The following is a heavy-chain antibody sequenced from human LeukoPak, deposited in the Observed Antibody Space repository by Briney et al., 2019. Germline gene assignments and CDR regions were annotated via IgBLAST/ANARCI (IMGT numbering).Heavy chain of an antibody. CDR2: IYPGDSDT. D-gene: IGHD1-26*01. CDR1: GYSFTSYW. CDR3: ARAIRVGATFFWGAHDY. J-gene: IGHJ4*02. V-gene: IGHV5-51*01. Sequence: RGESLKISCKGSGYSFTSYWIGWVRQMPGKGLEWMGIIYPGDSDTRYSPSFQGQVTISADKSISTAYLQWSSLKASDTAMYYCARAIRVGATFFWGAHDYWGQGTLVTVSS.